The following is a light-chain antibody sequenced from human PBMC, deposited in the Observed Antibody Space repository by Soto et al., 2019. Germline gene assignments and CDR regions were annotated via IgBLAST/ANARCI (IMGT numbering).Light chain of an antibody. CDR3: QQYHNWPPIT. Sequence: MTQSPSTLSASVGDRVTITCRASQSVSSSYLAWYQQKPGQAPRLLIYGASTRATGIPARFSGSGSGTEFTLTISNLQSEDFAVYFCQQYHNWPPITFGQGTRLE. CDR2: GAS. V-gene: IGKV3D-15*01. J-gene: IGKJ5*01. CDR1: QSVSSSY.